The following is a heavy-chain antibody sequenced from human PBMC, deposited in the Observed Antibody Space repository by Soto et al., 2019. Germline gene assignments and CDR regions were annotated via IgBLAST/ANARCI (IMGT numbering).Heavy chain of an antibody. J-gene: IGHJ4*02. D-gene: IGHD3-9*01. CDR2: FYYSGST. CDR3: ARGQVLRYFDWQRGNDFDY. CDR1: GGSISSYY. Sequence: SETLSLTCTVSGGSISSYYWSWIRQPPGKGLERIGYFYYSGSTNYNPSLKSRVTISVDTSKNQFSLKLSSVTVADAAVYYCARGQVLRYFDWQRGNDFDYWGQGTQVTVS. V-gene: IGHV4-59*01.